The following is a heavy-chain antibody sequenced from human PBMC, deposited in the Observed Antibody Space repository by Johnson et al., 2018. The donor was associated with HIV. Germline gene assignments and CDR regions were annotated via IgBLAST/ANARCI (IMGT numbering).Heavy chain of an antibody. J-gene: IGHJ3*02. Sequence: VHLVESGGVVVQPGGSLRLSCAASGFTFDDYTMHWVRQAPGKGLEWVSLISWDGGSTYYADSVKGRFTISRDNSKNSLYLQMNSLRTEDTAMYYCATIWPGNFAFDIWGQGTMVTVSS. CDR3: ATIWPGNFAFDI. CDR2: ISWDGGST. D-gene: IGHD4/OR15-4a*01. CDR1: GFTFDDYT. V-gene: IGHV3-43*01.